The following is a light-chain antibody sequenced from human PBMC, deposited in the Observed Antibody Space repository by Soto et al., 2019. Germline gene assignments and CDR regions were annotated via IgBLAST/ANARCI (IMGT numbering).Light chain of an antibody. CDR2: GAS. V-gene: IGKV1-39*01. CDR1: QSITIY. Sequence: EIQMTQSPSSQSASVGDRVTISCXASQSITIYLNWYQQKPGEAPNLLIFGASTLQSGVPSRFSGSGSGTDFTLTISSLQPEDFATYYCQQSYSTLWTFGQGTKV. J-gene: IGKJ1*01. CDR3: QQSYSTLWT.